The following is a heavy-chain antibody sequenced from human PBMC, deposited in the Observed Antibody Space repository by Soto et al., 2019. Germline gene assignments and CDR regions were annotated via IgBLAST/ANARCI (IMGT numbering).Heavy chain of an antibody. Sequence: QVQLVECGGGADQPGRSLRLSCAASGFTFDSHGMHWVRQAPGKGLEWVAVISSDGNNKYYADSVKGRFTISRDNFNNILYLQMSSLRAEDTAVYYCAKDLLPNTVTTCGSWGQGTLVTVSP. CDR3: AKDLLPNTVTTCGS. V-gene: IGHV3-30*18. CDR2: ISSDGNNK. J-gene: IGHJ5*02. CDR1: GFTFDSHG. D-gene: IGHD4-17*01.